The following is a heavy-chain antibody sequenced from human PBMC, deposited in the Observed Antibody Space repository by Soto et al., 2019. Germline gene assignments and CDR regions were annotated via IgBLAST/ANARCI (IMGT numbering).Heavy chain of an antibody. CDR1: GYRFTTFW. V-gene: IGHV5-51*01. CDR3: ARTDKPSFHFDY. D-gene: IGHD2-15*01. CDR2: IYPRDSDT. Sequence: LGESLKISCQVSGYRFTTFWIGWVRQMPGKGLEWVGLIYPRDSDTRYSPSFQGQVTISVDKSINTAYLRWSSLKASDTAIYYCARTDKPSFHFDYWGQGTQVTVSS. J-gene: IGHJ4*02.